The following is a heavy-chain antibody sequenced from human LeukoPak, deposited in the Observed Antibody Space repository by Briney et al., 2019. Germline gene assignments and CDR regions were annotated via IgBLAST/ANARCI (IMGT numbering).Heavy chain of an antibody. V-gene: IGHV3-23*01. CDR1: GFTFSNYA. CDR3: ARDPNGDYIGAFEF. J-gene: IGHJ3*01. Sequence: GGSLRLSCAASGFTFSNYAVMWVRQAPGQGLDWVSAITSGGAPKYADSVKGRFTISRDNSKNTLYLQMNSLRVEDTAQYFCARDPNGDYIGAFEFWGQGTGVTVSS. CDR2: ITSGGAP. D-gene: IGHD4-17*01.